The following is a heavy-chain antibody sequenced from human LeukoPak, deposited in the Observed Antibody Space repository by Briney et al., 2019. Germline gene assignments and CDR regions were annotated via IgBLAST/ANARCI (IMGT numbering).Heavy chain of an antibody. CDR1: GFNFNTYT. J-gene: IGHJ4*02. CDR2: ISSDSSYI. D-gene: IGHD4-17*01. Sequence: GGSLRLSCAASGFNFNTYTMNWVRQAPGKGLEWVSSISSDSSYIYYADAVHGRFTVSRDNAKYSLYLQMNSLRAEDTAVYYCVRGSYGAYDYWGQGSLVTVSS. V-gene: IGHV3-21*01. CDR3: VRGSYGAYDY.